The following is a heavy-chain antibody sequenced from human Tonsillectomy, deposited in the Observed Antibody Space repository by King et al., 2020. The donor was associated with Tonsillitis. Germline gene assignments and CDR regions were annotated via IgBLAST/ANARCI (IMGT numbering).Heavy chain of an antibody. Sequence: VQLVESGGGLIQPGRSLRLSCAASGFTVSSNYMSWVRQAPGKGLEWVSIIYSGGSTNYADSVKGRFTISRDNSKNTLYLRMNSLRTEDTAVYYCARVVPAANFDSWGQGALVTVSS. CDR1: GFTVSSNY. CDR2: IYSGGST. CDR3: ARVVPAANFDS. V-gene: IGHV3-53*01. J-gene: IGHJ4*02. D-gene: IGHD2-2*01.